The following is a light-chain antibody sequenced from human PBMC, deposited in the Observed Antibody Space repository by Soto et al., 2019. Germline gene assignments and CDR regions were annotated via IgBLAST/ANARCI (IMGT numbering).Light chain of an antibody. CDR2: GAF. Sequence: VLTQSPVTLSLSPGERATLSCRASQDVVTYVAWYQVRGGQAPRLLISGAFKRATGIPDRINGGGSGADFILTNNSLKSGDSAGYFCQHGGNWPVTFGQGKRVEMK. CDR3: QHGGNWPVT. J-gene: IGKJ5*01. CDR1: QDVVTY. V-gene: IGKV3D-11*01.